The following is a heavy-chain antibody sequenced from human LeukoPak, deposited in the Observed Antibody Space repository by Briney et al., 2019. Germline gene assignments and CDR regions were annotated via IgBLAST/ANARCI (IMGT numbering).Heavy chain of an antibody. CDR3: ARDLGATAPGPDY. D-gene: IGHD1-26*01. V-gene: IGHV1-46*01. CDR2: INPSGGST. Sequence: ASVKVSRKASGYTFTSYYMHWVRQAPGQGLEWMGIINPSGGSTSYAQKFQGGVTMTRDTSTSTVYMELSSLRSEDTAVYYCARDLGATAPGPDYWGQGTLVTVSS. J-gene: IGHJ4*02. CDR1: GYTFTSYY.